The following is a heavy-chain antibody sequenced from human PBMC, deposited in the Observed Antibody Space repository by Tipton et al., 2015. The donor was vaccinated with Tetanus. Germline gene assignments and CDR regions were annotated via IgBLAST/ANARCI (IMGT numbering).Heavy chain of an antibody. CDR1: GFTVSSNY. J-gene: IGHJ6*02. CDR3: TSSLNTWYYYGVDV. Sequence: GSLRLSCAASGFTVSSNYMSWVRQAPGKGLEWVSIIYSGGRTYYADSVKGRFTISRDNSKNMSFLQMNSMRAEDTAVYYCTSSLNTWYYYGVDVWGQGTTVTVSS. V-gene: IGHV3-53*01. CDR2: IYSGGRT. D-gene: IGHD3-16*01.